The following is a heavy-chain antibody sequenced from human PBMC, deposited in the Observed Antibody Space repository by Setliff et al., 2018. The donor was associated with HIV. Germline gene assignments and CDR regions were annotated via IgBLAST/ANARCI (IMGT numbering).Heavy chain of an antibody. CDR3: AKDARWNYVGFDY. CDR1: GFTFSGDW. J-gene: IGHJ4*02. Sequence: GGSLRLSCVASGFTFSGDWMNWVRQAPGKGLEWVANIKRDGSEKRYVDSVKGRFTISRDNAKNSLYLQMNSLRDEDTAVYYCAKDARWNYVGFDYWGQGTLVTVSS. CDR2: IKRDGSEK. D-gene: IGHD1-7*01. V-gene: IGHV3-7*03.